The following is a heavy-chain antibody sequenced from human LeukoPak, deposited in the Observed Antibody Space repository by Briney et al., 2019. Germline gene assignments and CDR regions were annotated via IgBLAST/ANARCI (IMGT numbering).Heavy chain of an antibody. CDR3: AKSLYSSGWYYYGMDV. D-gene: IGHD6-19*01. J-gene: IGHJ6*02. CDR1: GFTLSSYA. Sequence: GGSLRLSCAASGFTLSSYAMSWVRQAPGKGLEWVSTISGSGGSTYYADSVKGRFTISRDNSKNTLYLQMNSLRAEDTAVYYCAKSLYSSGWYYYGMDVWGQGTTVTVSS. CDR2: ISGSGGST. V-gene: IGHV3-23*01.